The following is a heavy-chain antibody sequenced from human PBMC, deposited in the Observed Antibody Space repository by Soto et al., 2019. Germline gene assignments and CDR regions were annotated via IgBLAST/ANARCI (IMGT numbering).Heavy chain of an antibody. J-gene: IGHJ2*01. CDR2: ISFNGRKK. V-gene: IGHV3-30*04. CDR3: ARDWLRRDDILTPSWNFNL. CDR1: GFNFTYNA. Sequence: QEQLVESGGGVVRPGKSLRLSCEASGFNFTYNAMHWVRQAPGKGLEWVAVISFNGRKKFYARSVKGRFTISRDNSKNTLYLQINYLRPGDTAVYYCARDWLRRDDILTPSWNFNLWGQGTLVT. D-gene: IGHD3-9*01.